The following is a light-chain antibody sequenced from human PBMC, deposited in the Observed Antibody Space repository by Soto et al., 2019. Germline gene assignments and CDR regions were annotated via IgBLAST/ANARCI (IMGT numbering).Light chain of an antibody. Sequence: QSVLTQPPSASGTPGQRVTISCSGSSSNIGSNYVYWYHQFPGTAPKLLTYKNNQRPSGVPDRFSGSKSGTSASLAISGLRSEDEADYYCAAWDDSLSGVVFGGGTKLTVL. CDR1: SSNIGSNY. CDR2: KNN. J-gene: IGLJ2*01. CDR3: AAWDDSLSGVV. V-gene: IGLV1-47*01.